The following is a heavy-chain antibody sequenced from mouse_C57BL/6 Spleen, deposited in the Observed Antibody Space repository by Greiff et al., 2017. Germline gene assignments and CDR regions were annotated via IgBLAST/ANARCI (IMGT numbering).Heavy chain of an antibody. V-gene: IGHV1-4*01. CDR3: AREDDYDGYYFDY. CDR1: GYTFTSYT. CDR2: INPSSGYT. D-gene: IGHD2-4*01. J-gene: IGHJ2*01. Sequence: VKLMESGAELARPGASVKMSCKASGYTFTSYTMHWVKQRPGQGLEWIGYINPSSGYTKYNQKFKDKATLTADKSSSTAYMQLSSLTSEDSAVYDCAREDDYDGYYFDYWGQGTTLTVSS.